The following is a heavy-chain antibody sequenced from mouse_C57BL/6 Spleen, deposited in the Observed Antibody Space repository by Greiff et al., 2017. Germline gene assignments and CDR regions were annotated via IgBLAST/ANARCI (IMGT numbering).Heavy chain of an antibody. CDR2: IDPETGGT. J-gene: IGHJ2*01. Sequence: VQLQQSGAELVRPGASVTLSCKASGYTFTDYEMHWVKQTPVHGLEWIGAIDPETGGTAYNQKFKGKAILTADKSSSTAYMELRSLTSEDSAVGKATLTVDKSSSTAYMQLSSLTSEDSAVYYCASQLTGTAFDYWGQGTTLTVSS. V-gene: IGHV1-15*01. CDR3: TLTVDKSSSTAYMQLSSLTSEDSAVYYCASQLTGTAFDY. D-gene: IGHD4-1*01. CDR1: GYTFTDYE.